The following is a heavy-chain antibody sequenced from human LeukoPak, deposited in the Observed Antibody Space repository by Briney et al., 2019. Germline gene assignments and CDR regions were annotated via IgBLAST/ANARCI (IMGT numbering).Heavy chain of an antibody. CDR3: AREDGYNYLDY. CDR1: GVSISSSSYY. V-gene: IGHV4-39*02. Sequence: SETLSLTCTVSGVSISSSSYYWGWIRQPPGKGLEWIGSIYYSGSTYYNPSLKSRVTISVEKLSSVTAADPAVYYCAREDGYNYLDYWGQGTLVTVSS. J-gene: IGHJ4*02. D-gene: IGHD5-24*01. CDR2: IYYSGST.